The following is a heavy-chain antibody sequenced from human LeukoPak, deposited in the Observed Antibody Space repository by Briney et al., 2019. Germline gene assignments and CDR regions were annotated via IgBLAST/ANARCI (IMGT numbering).Heavy chain of an antibody. V-gene: IGHV1-69*05. J-gene: IGHJ4*02. CDR1: GGTFSSYA. Sequence: ASVKVSCEASGGTFSSYAISWVRQTPGQGLEWMRGIIPIFGTANYAQKFQGTVTITTDESTSTAYMELSSLRSEDTAVYYCASGTWRFGESHDYCGQGTLVTVSS. CDR2: IIPIFGTA. CDR3: ASGTWRFGESHDY. D-gene: IGHD3-10*01.